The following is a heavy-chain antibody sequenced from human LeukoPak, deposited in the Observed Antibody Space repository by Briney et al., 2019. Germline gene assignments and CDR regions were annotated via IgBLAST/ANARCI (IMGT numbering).Heavy chain of an antibody. Sequence: PSETLSLTCAVSGYSISSGYYWGWIRQPPGKGLEWIGSIYHSGSTYYNPSLKSRVTISVDTSKNQFSLKLSSVTAADTAVYYCAGHSYGSGGYGAYWGQGTLVTVSS. J-gene: IGHJ4*02. CDR1: GYSISSGYY. CDR3: AGHSYGSGGYGAY. V-gene: IGHV4-38-2*01. D-gene: IGHD3-10*01. CDR2: IYHSGST.